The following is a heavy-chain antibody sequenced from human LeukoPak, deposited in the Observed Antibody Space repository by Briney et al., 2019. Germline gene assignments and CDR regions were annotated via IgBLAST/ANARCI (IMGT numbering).Heavy chain of an antibody. CDR3: ATGPSGSSRIDY. CDR2: FDPEDGET. CDR1: GYTLTELS. D-gene: IGHD1-26*01. J-gene: IGHJ4*02. V-gene: IGHV1-24*01. Sequence: ASVKVSCKVSGYTLTELSMHWVRPAPGKGLEWIGGFDPEDGETIYAQKFQGRVTMTEDTSTDTAYMELSSLRSEDTAVYYCATGPSGSSRIDYWGQGTLVTVSS.